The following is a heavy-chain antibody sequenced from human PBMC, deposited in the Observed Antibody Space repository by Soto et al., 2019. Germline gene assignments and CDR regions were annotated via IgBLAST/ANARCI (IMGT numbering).Heavy chain of an antibody. J-gene: IGHJ1*01. Sequence: QGLEWMGWISAYNGNTNYAQKLQGRVTMTTDTSTSTAYMELRSLRSDDTAVYYCARVPYYRTTPKDFSDWSRHSCGNALPVSAFQ. CDR3: ARVPYYRTTPKDFSDWSRHSCGNALPVSAFQ. CDR2: ISAYNGNT. V-gene: IGHV1-18*01. D-gene: IGHD1-1*01.